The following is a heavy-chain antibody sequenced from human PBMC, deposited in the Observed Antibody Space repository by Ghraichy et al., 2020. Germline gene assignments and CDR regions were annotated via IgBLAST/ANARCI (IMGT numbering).Heavy chain of an antibody. Sequence: GGSLRLSCAASGFSFSDYYMSWIRQAPGKGLEWVSYISSSGSTIYYADSVKGRFTISRDNAKNSLYLQMNSLRAEDTAVYYCARDRRIGAVPGTSIGYWGQGTLVTVSS. J-gene: IGHJ4*02. CDR2: ISSSGSTI. CDR1: GFSFSDYY. V-gene: IGHV3-11*01. D-gene: IGHD6-19*01. CDR3: ARDRRIGAVPGTSIGY.